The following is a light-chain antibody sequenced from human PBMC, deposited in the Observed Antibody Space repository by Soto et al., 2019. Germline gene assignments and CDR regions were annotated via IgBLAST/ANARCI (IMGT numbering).Light chain of an antibody. V-gene: IGKV1-39*01. CDR1: QTISVY. CDR3: QQTYRTPYT. CDR2: AAS. J-gene: IGKJ2*01. Sequence: DIQVTQSPSSLPVSIGDRITITCRSSQTISVYLNWYQKKPGTPPKLLIYAASNLQGGVPSRFSGRRSGTDFTLTISSLQPEDFATYYCQQTYRTPYTFGQGTKLEI.